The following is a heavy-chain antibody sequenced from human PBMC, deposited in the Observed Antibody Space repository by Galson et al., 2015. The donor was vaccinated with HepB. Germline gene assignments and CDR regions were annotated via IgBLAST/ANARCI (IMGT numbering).Heavy chain of an antibody. D-gene: IGHD3-10*01. J-gene: IGHJ5*02. CDR1: GFTFSDYY. Sequence: SLRLSCAASGFTFSDYYMSWIRQAPGKGLEWVSYISSSSSYTNYADSVKGRFTISRDNAKNSLYLQMNSLRAEDTAVYYCARDLDYGSGSLDPWGQGTLVTVSS. V-gene: IGHV3-11*06. CDR3: ARDLDYGSGSLDP. CDR2: ISSSSSYT.